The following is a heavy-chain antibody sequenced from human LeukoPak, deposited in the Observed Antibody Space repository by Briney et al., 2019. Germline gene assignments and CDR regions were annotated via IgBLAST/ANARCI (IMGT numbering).Heavy chain of an antibody. CDR3: ARVRSAAGTKTYYYYYGMDV. J-gene: IGHJ6*02. CDR1: GGTFSSYA. Sequence: RASVKVSCKASGGTFSSYAISWVRQAPGQGLEWMGRIIPILGIANYAQKFQGRVTITADKSTSTAHMELSSLRSEDTAVYYCARVRSAAGTKTYYYYYGMDVWGQGTTVTVSS. V-gene: IGHV1-69*04. CDR2: IIPILGIA. D-gene: IGHD6-13*01.